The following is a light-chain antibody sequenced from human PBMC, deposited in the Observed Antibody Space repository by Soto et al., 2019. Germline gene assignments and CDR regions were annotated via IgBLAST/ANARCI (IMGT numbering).Light chain of an antibody. J-gene: IGLJ1*01. CDR2: KSN. V-gene: IGLV1-47*01. CDR3: EAWDNSLRSYD. CDR1: SSNIGSNS. Sequence: QSVLTQPPSASETPGQRVTISCSGSSSNIGSNSVYWYQQLPGTAPKLLIYKSNQRPSGVPDRFSGSKSGTSASLAISGLRSEDEADYYCEAWDNSLRSYDFGIGTKVTVL.